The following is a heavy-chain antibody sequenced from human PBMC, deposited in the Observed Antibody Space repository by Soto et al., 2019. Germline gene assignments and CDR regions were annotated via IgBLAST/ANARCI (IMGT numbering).Heavy chain of an antibody. V-gene: IGHV1-18*01. Sequence: QVQLVQSGAEVKKPGASVKVSCEASGYTFNSYGISWVRQAPGQGLEWLGWISAYNGKTNYAQNLQGRVTMTTDKSTNTAYMELRSLRSDDTAMYYCARRPRERAPDYWGQGTLVTVSS. CDR1: GYTFNSYG. CDR2: ISAYNGKT. D-gene: IGHD6-25*01. J-gene: IGHJ4*02. CDR3: ARRPRERAPDY.